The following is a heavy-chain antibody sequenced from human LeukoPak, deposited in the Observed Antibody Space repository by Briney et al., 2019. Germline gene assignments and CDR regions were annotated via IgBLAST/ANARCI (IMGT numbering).Heavy chain of an antibody. CDR2: INHSGIT. CDR3: ARDRFHSSSWVESFDY. V-gene: IGHV4-34*01. Sequence: SETLSVTCAVYGESFSGYYWSWIRQPPGKGLEWIGEINHSGITNYNPSLKSRVTISVDTSKNQFSLKLSSVTAADTAVYYCARDRFHSSSWVESFDYWGQGTLVTVSS. D-gene: IGHD6-13*01. J-gene: IGHJ4*02. CDR1: GESFSGYY.